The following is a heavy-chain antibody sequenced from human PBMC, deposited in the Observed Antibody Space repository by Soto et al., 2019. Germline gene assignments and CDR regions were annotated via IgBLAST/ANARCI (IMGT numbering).Heavy chain of an antibody. D-gene: IGHD3-10*01. V-gene: IGHV3-48*03. CDR1: GFTFSSYE. J-gene: IGHJ3*02. Sequence: PGGSLRLSCAASGFTFSSYEMNWVRQAPGKGLEWVSYISSSGSTIYYADSVKGRFTISRDNAKNSLYLQMNSLRAEDTAVYYCEREGNRKGPTDAFDIWGQGTMVTV. CDR3: EREGNRKGPTDAFDI. CDR2: ISSSGSTI.